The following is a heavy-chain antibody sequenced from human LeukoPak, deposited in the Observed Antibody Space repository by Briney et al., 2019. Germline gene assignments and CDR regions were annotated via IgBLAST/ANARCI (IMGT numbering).Heavy chain of an antibody. CDR2: INHSGST. V-gene: IGHV4-34*01. CDR1: GGSFSGYY. Sequence: SETLSLTCAVYGGSFSGYYWSWIRQPPGKGLEWIGEINHSGSTNYNPSLKSRVTISVDTSKNQFSLQLSSVTAADTAVYYSARYYSGYDFFDYWGQGTLVTVSS. D-gene: IGHD5-12*01. J-gene: IGHJ4*02. CDR3: ARYYSGYDFFDY.